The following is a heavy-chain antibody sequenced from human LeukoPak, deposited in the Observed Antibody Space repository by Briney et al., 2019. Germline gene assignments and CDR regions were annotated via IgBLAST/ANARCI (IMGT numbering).Heavy chain of an antibody. J-gene: IGHJ4*02. Sequence: PSETLSLTCTVSGGSISNYHWSWIRQPAGKGLEWISQIHTSGSTNYNPPLKSRVTMSIDTPENQLSLTIRSVTAADTAVYYYARRDISSGWSFDYWGQGILVTVSS. D-gene: IGHD6-19*01. CDR2: IHTSGST. V-gene: IGHV4-4*07. CDR3: ARRDISSGWSFDY. CDR1: GGSISNYH.